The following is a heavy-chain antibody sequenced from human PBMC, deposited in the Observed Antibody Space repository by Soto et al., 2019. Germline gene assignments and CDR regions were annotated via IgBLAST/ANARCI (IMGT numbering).Heavy chain of an antibody. D-gene: IGHD6-13*01. CDR2: TYYRSKWYN. CDR3: AREYSSSLNNAFDI. J-gene: IGHJ3*02. V-gene: IGHV6-1*01. Sequence: SQTLPLTYAICGDNVSSNSAAWNWIRQSPSRGLEWLGRTYYRSKWYNDYAVSVKSRITINPDTSKNQFSLQLNSVTPEDTAVYYCAREYSSSLNNAFDIWGQGTMVTVAS. CDR1: GDNVSSNSAA.